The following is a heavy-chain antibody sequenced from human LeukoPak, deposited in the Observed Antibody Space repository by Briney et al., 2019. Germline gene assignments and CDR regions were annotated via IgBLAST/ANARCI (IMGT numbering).Heavy chain of an antibody. Sequence: SETLSLTCTVSGGSISSSSYYWGWIRQPPGKGLEWIGSIYYSGSTYYNPSLKSRVTISVDTSKNQFSLKLSSVTAADTAVYYCARGGYCGGDCHNWFDPWGQGTLVTVSS. J-gene: IGHJ5*02. CDR1: GGSISSSSYY. D-gene: IGHD2-21*02. CDR3: ARGGYCGGDCHNWFDP. V-gene: IGHV4-39*01. CDR2: IYYSGST.